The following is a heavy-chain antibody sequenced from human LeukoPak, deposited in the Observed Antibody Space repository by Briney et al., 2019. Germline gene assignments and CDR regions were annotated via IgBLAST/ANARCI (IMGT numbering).Heavy chain of an antibody. Sequence: GGSLRLSCEGSAFIFSGHWMNWVRQTPGKGLEWVASIKEDGSERQYVDSLRGRFTISRDNAKNSLYLQMNSLRAEDTAVYYCARPHDYGENIDYWGQGTLVTVSS. CDR2: IKEDGSER. J-gene: IGHJ4*02. CDR1: AFIFSGHW. CDR3: ARPHDYGENIDY. D-gene: IGHD4-17*01. V-gene: IGHV3-7*01.